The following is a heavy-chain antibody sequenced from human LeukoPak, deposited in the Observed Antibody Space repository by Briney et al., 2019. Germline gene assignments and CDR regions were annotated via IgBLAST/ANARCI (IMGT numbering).Heavy chain of an antibody. CDR3: ARGYPLSTTAAGTYFQH. D-gene: IGHD6-13*01. CDR2: INPNSGGT. Sequence: ASVKVSCKASGYTFSGYYMHWVRQAPAQGREGMGCINPNSGGTNYAQKFQGRVTMTRDTSISTAYMELSRLRSDDTAVYYCARGYPLSTTAAGTYFQHWGQGTLVTVSS. V-gene: IGHV1-2*02. CDR1: GYTFSGYY. J-gene: IGHJ1*01.